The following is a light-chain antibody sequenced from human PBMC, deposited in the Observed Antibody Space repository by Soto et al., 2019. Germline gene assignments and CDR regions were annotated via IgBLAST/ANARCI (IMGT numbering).Light chain of an antibody. V-gene: IGKV1-5*01. J-gene: IGKJ1*01. CDR2: DAS. Sequence: QSPGPPSFSPGERATLSCRASQSVSSSYLAWYQQKPGEAPKLLIYDASALPRGVPSRFSGSGSGTKFTLTIASLQPDDFATYYCQQYETFSGTFGPGTKVDIK. CDR3: QQYETFSGT. CDR1: QSVSSS.